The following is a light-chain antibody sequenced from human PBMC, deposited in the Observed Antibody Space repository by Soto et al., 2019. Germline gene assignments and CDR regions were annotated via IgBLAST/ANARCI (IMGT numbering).Light chain of an antibody. Sequence: EIVLTQSPATLSLSPGEGVTLSCRASQSVSSYLAWYQQKPGQAPRLLIYDAFNRATGIPDRFSGSGSGTDFTLTISSLEPEDFAVYYCQQRSNWPPEFTFGQGTKLGI. CDR2: DAF. CDR3: QQRSNWPPEFT. J-gene: IGKJ2*01. CDR1: QSVSSY. V-gene: IGKV3-11*01.